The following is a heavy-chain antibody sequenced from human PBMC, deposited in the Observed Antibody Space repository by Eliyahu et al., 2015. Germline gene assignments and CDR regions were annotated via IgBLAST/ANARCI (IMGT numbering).Heavy chain of an antibody. V-gene: IGHV3-30*18. CDR2: TSYDGNNK. CDR3: AKDIRGEASNLAY. CDR1: GXXFXRHG. Sequence: QVQLVESGGGVAXPGRSXRLSCAAXGXXFXRHGMHWVRQAPGKGLGWVAVTSYDGNNKYYTDSVKGRFTISRDNSKNTLYLQMNSLIADDTAIYYCAKDIRGEASNLAYWGQGTLVTVSS. D-gene: IGHD3-16*01. J-gene: IGHJ4*01.